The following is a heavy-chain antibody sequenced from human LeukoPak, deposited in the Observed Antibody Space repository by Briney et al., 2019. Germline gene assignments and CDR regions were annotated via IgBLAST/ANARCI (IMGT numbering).Heavy chain of an antibody. Sequence: GASVKVSCKASGGTFSSYAISWVRQAPGQGLEWMGRIIPILGIANYAQKFQGRVTITADKSTSTAYMELSSLRSEDTAVYYCARGLDYYDSSGYLDYWGQGTLVTVSS. CDR2: IIPILGIA. CDR3: ARGLDYYDSSGYLDY. V-gene: IGHV1-69*04. CDR1: GGTFSSYA. J-gene: IGHJ4*02. D-gene: IGHD3-22*01.